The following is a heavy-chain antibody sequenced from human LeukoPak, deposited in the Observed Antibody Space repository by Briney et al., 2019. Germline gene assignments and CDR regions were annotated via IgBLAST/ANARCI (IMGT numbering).Heavy chain of an antibody. CDR2: LNQDGSEK. CDR3: ARRRGDV. CDR1: GFTFSTYW. J-gene: IGHJ6*02. Sequence: PGGSLRLSCAASGFTFSTYWMSWVRQAPGKGLKWVAILNQDGSEKYYVDSMKGRFTISRDNAENSLYLQMNSLRVEDTAIYYCARRRGDVWGQGTTVTVSS. V-gene: IGHV3-7*05.